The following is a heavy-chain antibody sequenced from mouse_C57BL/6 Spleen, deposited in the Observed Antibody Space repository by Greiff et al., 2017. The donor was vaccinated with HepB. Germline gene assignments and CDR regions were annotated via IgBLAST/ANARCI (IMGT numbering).Heavy chain of an antibody. D-gene: IGHD2-3*01. CDR3: ARDGYRFDY. CDR1: GYSFTGYY. V-gene: IGHV1-42*01. CDR2: INPSTGGT. J-gene: IGHJ2*01. Sequence: VQLQQSGPELVKPGASVKISCKASGYSFTGYYMNWVKQSPEKSLEWIGEINPSTGGTTYNQKFKAKATLTVDKSSSTAYMQLKSLTSEDSAVYYCARDGYRFDYWGQGTTHTVSS.